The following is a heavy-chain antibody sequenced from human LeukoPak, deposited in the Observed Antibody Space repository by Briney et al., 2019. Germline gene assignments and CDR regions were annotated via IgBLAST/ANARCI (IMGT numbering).Heavy chain of an antibody. D-gene: IGHD1-26*01. CDR2: IYYSGST. V-gene: IGHV4-59*01. CDR3: ARLVGATAFDY. Sequence: SETLSLTCTVSGGSISSYYWSWIRQPPGKGLEWIGYIYYSGSTNYNPSLKSRVTISVDTSKNQFSLKLSSVTAADTAVYYCARLVGATAFDYWGQGTLVTVSS. CDR1: GGSISSYY. J-gene: IGHJ4*02.